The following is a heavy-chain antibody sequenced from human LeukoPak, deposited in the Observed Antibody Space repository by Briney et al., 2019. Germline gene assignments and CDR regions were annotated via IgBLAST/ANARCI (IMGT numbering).Heavy chain of an antibody. J-gene: IGHJ4*02. V-gene: IGHV3-7*03. CDR3: ARRRSVVAAKEDY. CDR1: GFTFSSYW. Sequence: GGSLRLSCAASGFTFSSYWMSWVRQAPGKGLEWVANIKQDGSEKYYVDSVKGRFTISRDNAKNSLYLQMNSLRAEDTAVYHCARRRSVVAAKEDYWGQGTLVTVSS. CDR2: IKQDGSEK. D-gene: IGHD2-15*01.